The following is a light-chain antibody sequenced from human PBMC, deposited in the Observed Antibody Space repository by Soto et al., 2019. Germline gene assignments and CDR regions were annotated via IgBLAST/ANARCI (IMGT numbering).Light chain of an antibody. Sequence: DIVMTQSPDSLAVSLGARATINCKSSQSVLYSSNNKNYLAWYQQKPGQPPKLLIYWASTRESGVPDRFSGSGSGTDFTLTISSLQAEDVEVYYCQQYYTTPPTFGPGTKVDIK. J-gene: IGKJ3*01. CDR1: QSVLYSSNNKNY. CDR2: WAS. V-gene: IGKV4-1*01. CDR3: QQYYTTPPT.